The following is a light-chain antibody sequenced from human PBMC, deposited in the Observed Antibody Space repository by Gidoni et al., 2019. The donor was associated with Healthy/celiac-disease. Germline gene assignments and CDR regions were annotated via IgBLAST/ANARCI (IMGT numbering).Light chain of an antibody. CDR1: QRISSY. J-gene: IGKJ1*01. V-gene: IGKV1-8*01. CDR2: AAS. CDR3: QQYYSYPQT. Sequence: AIRMTQSPSSISASTGDRVTITCRASQRISSYLAWYQQKPGKAPKLLIYAASTLQSGVPSRFSGSGSGTDFTLTISCLQSEDFATYYCQQYYSYPQTFGQGTKVEIK.